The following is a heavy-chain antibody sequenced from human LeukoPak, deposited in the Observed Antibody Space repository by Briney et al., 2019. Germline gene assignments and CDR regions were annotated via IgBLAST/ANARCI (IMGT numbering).Heavy chain of an antibody. CDR2: IYHSGST. CDR1: GGSISSSNW. Sequence: SETLSLTCAVSGGSISSSNWWNWVRQPPGKGLEWIGEIYHSGSTNYDPSLKSRVTISVDRSKNQFSLKLSSVTAADTAVYYCASSFADYNVDYWGQGTLVTVSS. D-gene: IGHD4-11*01. V-gene: IGHV4-4*02. J-gene: IGHJ4*02. CDR3: ASSFADYNVDY.